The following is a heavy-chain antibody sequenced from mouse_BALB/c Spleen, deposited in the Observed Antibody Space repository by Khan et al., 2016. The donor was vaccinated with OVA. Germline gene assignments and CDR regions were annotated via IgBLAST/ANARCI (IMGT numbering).Heavy chain of an antibody. Sequence: EVQLQESGPGLVKPSQSLSLTCTVTGYSIPSDYAWNWIRQFPGNKLEWMGYISSSGSTNYNPALKSRISITLDTSKNPVFLQLNSVTTEDTATYYCARDGSRYNYAMDYWGQGTSVTVSS. CDR2: ISSSGST. D-gene: IGHD2-3*01. CDR1: GYSIPSDYA. V-gene: IGHV3-2*02. J-gene: IGHJ4*01. CDR3: ARDGSRYNYAMDY.